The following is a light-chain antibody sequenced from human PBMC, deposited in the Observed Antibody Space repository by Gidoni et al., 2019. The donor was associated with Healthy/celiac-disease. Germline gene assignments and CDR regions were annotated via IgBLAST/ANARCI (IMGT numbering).Light chain of an antibody. Sequence: LQMTQSPSTLSASVGDRVTITCRASQSISSWLAWYQQKPGKAPKLLIYKASSLESGVPSRFSGSGSGTEFTLTISSLQPDDFATYYCQQYNSYKTFXQXTKVEIK. CDR2: KAS. CDR3: QQYNSYKT. CDR1: QSISSW. J-gene: IGKJ1*01. V-gene: IGKV1-5*03.